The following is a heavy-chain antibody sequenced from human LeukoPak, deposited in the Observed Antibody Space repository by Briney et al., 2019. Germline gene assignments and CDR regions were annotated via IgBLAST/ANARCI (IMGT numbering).Heavy chain of an antibody. Sequence: SVKVSWKASGYTFTSYGISWVRQAPVQGLEWMGGIIPIIGTANYAQKVQGRVTITADESTSTAYMEVSRLRSEDTAVYYCARAGGNNYGSGSYYILNGMDVWGKGTTVTVSS. J-gene: IGHJ6*04. CDR3: ARAGGNNYGSGSYYILNGMDV. V-gene: IGHV1-69*13. D-gene: IGHD3-10*01. CDR1: GYTFTSYG. CDR2: IIPIIGTA.